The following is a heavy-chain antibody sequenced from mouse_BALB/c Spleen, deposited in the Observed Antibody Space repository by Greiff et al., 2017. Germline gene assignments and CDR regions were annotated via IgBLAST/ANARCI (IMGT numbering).Heavy chain of an antibody. D-gene: IGHD1-1*01. J-gene: IGHJ2*01. CDR1: GYNFTSYW. CDR2: IYPGSGST. CDR3: ARWEVVAPDY. V-gene: IGHV1-55*01. Sequence: QVQLQQPGAELVKPGTSVKLSCKASGYNFTSYWINWVKLRPGQGLEWIGDIYPGSGSTNYNEKFKSKATLTVDTSSSTAYMQLSSLASEDSALYYCARWEVVAPDYWGQGTTLTVSS.